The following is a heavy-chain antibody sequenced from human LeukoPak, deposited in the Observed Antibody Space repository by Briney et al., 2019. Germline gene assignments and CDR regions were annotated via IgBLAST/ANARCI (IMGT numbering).Heavy chain of an antibody. V-gene: IGHV3-30*18. J-gene: IGHJ4*02. CDR1: GFTFSSYG. D-gene: IGHD2-15*01. Sequence: GSLRLSCAASGFTFSSYGMHWVRQAPGKGLEWVAVISYDGSNKYYADSVKGRFTISRDNSKNTLYLQMSSLRAEETAVYYCAKVLTTYCSGGSCSGFDYWGQGTLVTVSS. CDR2: ISYDGSNK. CDR3: AKVLTTYCSGGSCSGFDY.